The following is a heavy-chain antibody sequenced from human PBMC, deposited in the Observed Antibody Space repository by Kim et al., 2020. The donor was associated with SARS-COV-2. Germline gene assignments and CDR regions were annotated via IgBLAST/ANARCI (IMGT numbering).Heavy chain of an antibody. V-gene: IGHV7-4-1*02. CDR2: INTNTGNP. CDR1: GYTFTSYA. Sequence: ASVKVSCKASGYTFTSYAMNWVRQAPGQGLEWMGWINTNTGNPTYAQGFTGRFVFSLDTSVSTAYLQISSLKAEDTAVYYCARGGYRYCSGGSCYSSNWFDPWGQGTLVTVSS. CDR3: ARGGYRYCSGGSCYSSNWFDP. J-gene: IGHJ5*02. D-gene: IGHD2-15*01.